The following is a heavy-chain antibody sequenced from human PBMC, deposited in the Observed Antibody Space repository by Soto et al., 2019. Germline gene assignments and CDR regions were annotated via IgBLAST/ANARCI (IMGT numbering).Heavy chain of an antibody. D-gene: IGHD3-3*01. Sequence: QMQLVQSGPEVKKPGTSVKVSCKASGFTFTSSAMQWVRQARGQRLEWIGWIVVGSGNTNYAQKFQERVTITRDMSTSTAYMELSSLRSEDTAVYYCAAAVGITISRTGAFDIWGQGTMVTVSS. CDR2: IVVGSGNT. V-gene: IGHV1-58*02. J-gene: IGHJ3*02. CDR3: AAAVGITISRTGAFDI. CDR1: GFTFTSSA.